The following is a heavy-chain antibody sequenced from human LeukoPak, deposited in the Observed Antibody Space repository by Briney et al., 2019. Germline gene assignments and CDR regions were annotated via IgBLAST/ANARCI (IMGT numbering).Heavy chain of an antibody. CDR1: GGSISSSSYY. J-gene: IGHJ4*02. CDR3: AREGYYDSSGYSL. V-gene: IGHV4-61*01. D-gene: IGHD3-22*01. CDR2: IYYSGST. Sequence: SETLSLTCTVSGGSISSSSYYWGWIRQPPGKGLEWSGYIYYSGSTNYNPSLKSRVTISVDTSKNQFSLKLSSVTAADTAVYYCAREGYYDSSGYSLWGQGTLVTVSS.